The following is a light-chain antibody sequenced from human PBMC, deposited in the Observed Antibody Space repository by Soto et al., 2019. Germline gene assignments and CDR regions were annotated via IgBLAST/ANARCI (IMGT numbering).Light chain of an antibody. CDR3: QQRSDWPIT. CDR1: QSVDSH. CDR2: AAS. J-gene: IGKJ5*01. V-gene: IGKV3-11*01. Sequence: EIVLTQSPASLSLYPGERATLSCRASQSVDSHLVWYQQKPGQAPRLLIFAASNRATGIPVRFSGRGSGTDFTLAINRLEPDDFAVYYCQQRSDWPITFGQGTRLEIK.